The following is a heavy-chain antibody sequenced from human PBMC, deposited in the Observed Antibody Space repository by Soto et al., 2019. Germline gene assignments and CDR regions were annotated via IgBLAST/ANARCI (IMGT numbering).Heavy chain of an antibody. V-gene: IGHV4-61*01. Sequence: PSETLSLTCTVSGDSVNSATYYWSWIRQPPGKGLEWIGYIFYSGTTKYSPSLKSRVTISLDPSKNQFSLNLSSVTAADTAIYYCASAKTTMIIPVNFWGQGTLVTVSS. J-gene: IGHJ4*02. D-gene: IGHD3-22*01. CDR2: IFYSGTT. CDR3: ASAKTTMIIPVNF. CDR1: GDSVNSATYY.